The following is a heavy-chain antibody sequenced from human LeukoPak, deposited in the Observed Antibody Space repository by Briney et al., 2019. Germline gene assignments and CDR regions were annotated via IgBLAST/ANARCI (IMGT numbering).Heavy chain of an antibody. D-gene: IGHD3-10*01. J-gene: IGHJ4*02. V-gene: IGHV4-59*01. CDR2: MYYSGST. CDR1: GGSISRYY. Sequence: SETLSLTCTVSGGSISRYYWSWLRQPAGKGREWVAYMYYSGSTNYNPSLKSRVTISVDTSKNKFSLKLSSMTAADTAVYYCATYPFRGDTHYFDSWGQGILVTVSS. CDR3: ATYPFRGDTHYFDS.